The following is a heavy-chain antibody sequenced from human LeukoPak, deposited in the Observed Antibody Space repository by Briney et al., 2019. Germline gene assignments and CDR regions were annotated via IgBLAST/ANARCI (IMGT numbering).Heavy chain of an antibody. J-gene: IGHJ3*02. CDR2: IGTADDT. D-gene: IGHD3-10*01. V-gene: IGHV3-13*04. Sequence: PGGSLRLSCAASGFTFSSYDMHWVRQGTGKGLEWVSAIGTADDTYYPGSVKGRFTTSRENAKNSLYLQMNSLRVGDTAVYYCARGRGWGTFDIWGQGTMVTVSS. CDR3: ARGRGWGTFDI. CDR1: GFTFSSYD.